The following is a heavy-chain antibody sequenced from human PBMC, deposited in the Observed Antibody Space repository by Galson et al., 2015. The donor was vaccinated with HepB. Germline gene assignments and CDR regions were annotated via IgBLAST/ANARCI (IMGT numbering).Heavy chain of an antibody. Sequence: SLRLSCAVSGFTFSSFPMGWVRQAPGKGLEWVSATIGSGGIKFYADSVKGWFAISRDNSKNTLYLQMNSLRAEDTAVYYCAKRTSERGGPFDYWGQGTLVTVSS. J-gene: IGHJ4*02. CDR3: AKRTSERGGPFDY. CDR2: TIGSGGIK. D-gene: IGHD3-16*01. V-gene: IGHV3-23*01. CDR1: GFTFSSFP.